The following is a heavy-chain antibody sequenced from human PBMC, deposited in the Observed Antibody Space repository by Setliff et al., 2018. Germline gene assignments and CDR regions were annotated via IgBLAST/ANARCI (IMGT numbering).Heavy chain of an antibody. CDR3: ARVLEDIVVVPAALFDY. V-gene: IGHV4-59*11. CDR2: IYYSGGT. CDR1: GGSISSHY. J-gene: IGHJ4*02. Sequence: SETLSLTCTVSGGSISSHYWSWIRQPPGKGLEWIGSIYYSGGTNYNPSLKSRVTISVDTSKNQFSLKLSSVTAADTAVYYCARVLEDIVVVPAALFDYWGQGTLVTVSS. D-gene: IGHD2-2*01.